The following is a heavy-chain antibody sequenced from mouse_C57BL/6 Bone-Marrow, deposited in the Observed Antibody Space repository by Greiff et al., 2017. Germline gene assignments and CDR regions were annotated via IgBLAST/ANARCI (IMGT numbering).Heavy chain of an antibody. CDR2: IGPNSGGT. V-gene: IGHV1-72*01. CDR1: GYTFTSYW. CDR3: ARENYYGNYGTLNDV. D-gene: IGHD2-1*01. Sequence: QVQLQQPGAELVKPGASVKLSCKASGYTFTSYWMHWVKQRPGRGLEWIGRIGPNSGGTKYNAKFKSKATLTVDKPSSTAYMQLSSLTSEDSAVYYCARENYYGNYGTLNDVWGTGTTVTVSS. J-gene: IGHJ1*03.